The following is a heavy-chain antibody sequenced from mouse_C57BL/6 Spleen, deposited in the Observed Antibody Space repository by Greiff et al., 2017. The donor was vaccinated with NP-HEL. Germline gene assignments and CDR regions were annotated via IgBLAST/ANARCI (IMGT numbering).Heavy chain of an antibody. D-gene: IGHD6-1*01. V-gene: IGHV1-69*01. CDR1: GYTFTSYW. J-gene: IGHJ2*01. CDR2: IDPSDSYT. Sequence: VQLQQPGAELVMPGASVKLSCKASGYTFTSYWMHWVKQRPGQGLEWIGEIDPSDSYTNYNQKFKDKSTLTVDKSSSTAYMQLSSLTSEDSAVYYCARKGGSSCFDYWGQGTTLTVSS. CDR3: ARKGGSSCFDY.